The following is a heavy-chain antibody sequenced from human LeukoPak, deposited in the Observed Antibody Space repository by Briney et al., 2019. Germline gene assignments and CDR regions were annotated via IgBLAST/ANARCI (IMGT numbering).Heavy chain of an antibody. CDR3: ARDSSDFNY. CDR2: IYHSGST. CDR1: GYSISSGYF. V-gene: IGHV4-38-2*02. J-gene: IGHJ4*02. Sequence: SETLSLTCTVSGYSISSGYFWGWIRQPPGKGLEWIGSIYHSGSTNYNPSLKSRVTISVDTSKNQFSLKLSSVTAADTAVYYCARDSSDFNYWGQGTLVTVSS.